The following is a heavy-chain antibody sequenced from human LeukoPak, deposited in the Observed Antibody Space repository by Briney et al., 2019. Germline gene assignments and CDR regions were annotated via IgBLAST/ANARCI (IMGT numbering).Heavy chain of an antibody. CDR3: AREGPYSSGWDLDY. CDR1: GGTFSTYA. V-gene: IGHV1-69*13. D-gene: IGHD6-19*01. CDR2: IIPIFGTA. Sequence: ASVKVSCKGSGGTFSTYAISWVRQAPGQGLEWMGGIIPIFGTANYAQKFQGRVTITADESTSTAYMELSSLRSEDTAVYYCAREGPYSSGWDLDYWGQGTLVTVSS. J-gene: IGHJ4*02.